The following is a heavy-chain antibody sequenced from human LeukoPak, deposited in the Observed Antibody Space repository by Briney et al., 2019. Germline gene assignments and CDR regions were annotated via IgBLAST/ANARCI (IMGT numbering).Heavy chain of an antibody. CDR1: GYTLTSYG. Sequence: GASVKASCKASGYTLTSYGINWMRQAPGQGLEWMGWISTQSGNTNYAQKVQGRLTLTTDRSTNTAYMELRSLRSDDTAVYYCARGAYGDKWGQGTMVTVSS. CDR3: ARGAYGDK. CDR2: ISTQSGNT. J-gene: IGHJ1*01. V-gene: IGHV1-18*01. D-gene: IGHD4-17*01.